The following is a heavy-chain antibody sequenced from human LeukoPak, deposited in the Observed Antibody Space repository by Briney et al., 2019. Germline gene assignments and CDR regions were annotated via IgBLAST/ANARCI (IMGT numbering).Heavy chain of an antibody. Sequence: SETLSLTCTVSGGSVSSGSYYWSWIRQPPGKGLEWIGYIYYSGSTNYNPSLKSRVTRSVDTSKNQFSLKLSSVTAADTAVYYCATFSSSWAYYYYGMDVWGQGTTVTVSS. V-gene: IGHV4-61*01. J-gene: IGHJ6*02. CDR2: IYYSGST. D-gene: IGHD6-13*01. CDR3: ATFSSSWAYYYYGMDV. CDR1: GGSVSSGSYY.